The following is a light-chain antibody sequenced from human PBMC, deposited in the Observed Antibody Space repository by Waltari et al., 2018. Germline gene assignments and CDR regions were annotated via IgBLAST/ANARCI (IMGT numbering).Light chain of an antibody. CDR1: SNNVVGYNY. CDR2: EVY. J-gene: IGLJ3*02. V-gene: IGLV2-8*01. Sequence: QSALTQPPSASGSLRQSVTIPCTVTSNNVVGYNYVSWYQRHPGKAPRLMIYEVYTRPAGVPDRFSGSKSGNTASLTVSGLQADDEADYYCSSYAGSENVVFGGGTKLTVL. CDR3: SSYAGSENVV.